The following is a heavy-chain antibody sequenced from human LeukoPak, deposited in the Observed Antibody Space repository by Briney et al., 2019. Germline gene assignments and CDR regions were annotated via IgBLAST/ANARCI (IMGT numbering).Heavy chain of an antibody. D-gene: IGHD2-8*01. CDR1: GFTFSSYA. V-gene: IGHV3-23*01. J-gene: IGHJ4*01. CDR3: GSDPNGDYVGALGY. CDR2: VTGRGVGT. Sequence: PGGSLRLSCAASGFTFSSYALAWVRQTPGKGLEGVSAVTGRGVGTHYADSVKGRFTISRDNSKNTIYLQMNSLRAEDTAMYFCGSDPNGDYVGALGYWGRGTLVTVSS.